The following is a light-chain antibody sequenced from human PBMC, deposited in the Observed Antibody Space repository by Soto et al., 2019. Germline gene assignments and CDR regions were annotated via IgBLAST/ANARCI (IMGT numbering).Light chain of an antibody. V-gene: IGLV6-57*04. CDR1: SGNIASKY. J-gene: IGLJ2*01. Sequence: FMLTQPHSVSESPGKTVTISFTRSSGNIASKYVQWYQQRPGSAPSTVIYEYYERPSGVPDRFSGAIDSSSNSASLTISGLKTEDEADYYCQSYDNYNVVFGGGTKLTVL. CDR3: QSYDNYNVV. CDR2: EYY.